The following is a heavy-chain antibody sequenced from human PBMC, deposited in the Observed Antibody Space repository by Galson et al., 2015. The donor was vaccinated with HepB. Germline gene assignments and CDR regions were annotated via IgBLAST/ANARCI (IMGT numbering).Heavy chain of an antibody. Sequence: LSLTCTVSGGSISSYYWSWIRQPPGKGLEWIGYIYYSGSTNYNPSLKSRVTISVDTSKNQFSLKLSSVTAADTAVYYCARVVGSYSALPSPYYGMDVWGQGTTVTVSS. V-gene: IGHV4-59*01. CDR3: ARVVGSYSALPSPYYGMDV. CDR1: GGSISSYY. D-gene: IGHD5-12*01. CDR2: IYYSGST. J-gene: IGHJ6*02.